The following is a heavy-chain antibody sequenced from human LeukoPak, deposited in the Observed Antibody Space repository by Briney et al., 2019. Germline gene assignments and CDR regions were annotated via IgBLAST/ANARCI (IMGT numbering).Heavy chain of an antibody. CDR3: ARAGSDNYYSGVNY. CDR2: ISASSSI. CDR1: GFTFSSYA. J-gene: IGHJ4*02. Sequence: GGSLRLSCAASGFTFSSYAMNWVRQAPGEGLEWVSGISASSSIYYADSVKGRFTISRDNSKNTLYLQVNSLRAEDTAIYYCARAGSDNYYSGVNYWGQGTLVTVSS. D-gene: IGHD3-22*01. V-gene: IGHV3-23*01.